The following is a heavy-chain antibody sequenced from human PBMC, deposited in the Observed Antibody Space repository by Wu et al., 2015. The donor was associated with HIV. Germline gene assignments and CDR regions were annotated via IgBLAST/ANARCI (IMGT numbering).Heavy chain of an antibody. Sequence: QVQLVQSGAEVKKPGASVKVSCKASGYTFTSYDINWVRQATGQGLEWMGWVNPRSGNTGYAQKFQGRVTMTRDTSISTANTELSSLRSEDTAVYYCARQRAYTSGWYIFDYWGQGTLVTVSS. D-gene: IGHD6-19*01. CDR1: GYTFTSYD. CDR3: ARQRAYTSGWYIFDY. V-gene: IGHV1-8*01. J-gene: IGHJ4*02. CDR2: VNPRSGNT.